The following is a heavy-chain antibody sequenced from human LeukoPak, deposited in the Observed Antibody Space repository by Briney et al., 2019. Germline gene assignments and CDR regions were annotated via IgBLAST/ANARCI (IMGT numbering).Heavy chain of an antibody. V-gene: IGHV1-69*05. J-gene: IGHJ3*02. CDR3: ARVGCSSTATCAFDI. Sequence: SVKVSCKASGGTFSSYAISWVRQAPGQGVEWMGGIIPIFVTANYAQKFQGRFTITTDESTSTAYMELSSLRSEDTAVYYCARVGCSSTATCAFDIWGQGTMVTVSS. D-gene: IGHD2-2*01. CDR1: GGTFSSYA. CDR2: IIPIFVTA.